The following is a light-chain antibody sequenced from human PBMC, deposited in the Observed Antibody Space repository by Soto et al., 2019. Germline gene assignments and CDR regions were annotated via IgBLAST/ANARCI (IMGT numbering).Light chain of an antibody. V-gene: IGKV1-5*01. CDR1: QSISSW. CDR3: HQYYSYST. CDR2: DAS. Sequence: DIQMTQSPSTLSASVGDRVTMTCRASQSISSWLAWYQQKPGKAPKLLIFDASSLESGVPSRFSGSVSGTEFTLTISSLQPDDFATYYCHQYYSYSTFGQGTKVEIK. J-gene: IGKJ1*01.